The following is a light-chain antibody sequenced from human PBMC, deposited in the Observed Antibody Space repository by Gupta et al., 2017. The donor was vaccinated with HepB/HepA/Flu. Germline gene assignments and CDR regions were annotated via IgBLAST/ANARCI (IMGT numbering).Light chain of an antibody. CDR2: DVN. V-gene: IGLV2-14*01. CDR3: SAYTRTFSLV. J-gene: IGLJ2*01. Sequence: QSALTQPASVSGSPGQSITVSCTGTSGDVGAYNYVSWYQQHPGQAPKLIIYDVNTRPSGVSNRFSGSKSGNTAYLTISGLQAEDEAHYYCSAYTRTFSLVFGGGRKVTVL. CDR1: SGDVGAYNY.